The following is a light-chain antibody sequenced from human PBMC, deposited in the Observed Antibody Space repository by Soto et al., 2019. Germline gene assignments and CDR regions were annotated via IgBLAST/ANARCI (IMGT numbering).Light chain of an antibody. V-gene: IGKV1-5*01. CDR1: QSIGNW. CDR3: QQYNSYSPRT. Sequence: DVQLTQAPSTLSASVGDRVTITCRASQSIGNWLAWYQQKPGKAPNLLIYDASTLENGVPSRFSGSASGTDFTLTISSLQPYDFATYYCQQYNSYSPRTFGQGTRLEIK. CDR2: DAS. J-gene: IGKJ5*01.